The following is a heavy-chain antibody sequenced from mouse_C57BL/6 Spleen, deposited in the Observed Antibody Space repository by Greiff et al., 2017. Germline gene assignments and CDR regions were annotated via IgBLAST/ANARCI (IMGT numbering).Heavy chain of an antibody. CDR3: AYAYGSSYEY. J-gene: IGHJ2*01. D-gene: IGHD1-1*01. V-gene: IGHV14-2*01. Sequence: VQLQQSGAELVKPGASVKLSCTASGFNIKDYYMHWVKQRPEQGLEWIGRIDPEDGETKYAPKFQGKATITAATTSTTAHLQLSSLTSEDTAVYYCAYAYGSSYEYWGQGTTLTVSS. CDR1: GFNIKDYY. CDR2: IDPEDGET.